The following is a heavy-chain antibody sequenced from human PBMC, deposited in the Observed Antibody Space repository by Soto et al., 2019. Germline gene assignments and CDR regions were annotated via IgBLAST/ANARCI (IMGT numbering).Heavy chain of an antibody. D-gene: IGHD6-13*01. V-gene: IGHV3-23*01. CDR2: ISDSGSST. CDR1: GFTFSSYA. J-gene: IGHJ4*02. Sequence: GGSLSLSCAASGFTFSSYAMSWVRQAPGKGLEWVSTISDSGSSTYYADSVKGRFTISRDNFKNTLYLQMNSLRAEGTAVYYCARLTEAGTPRYPIDYWGQGTLVTVYS. CDR3: ARLTEAGTPRYPIDY.